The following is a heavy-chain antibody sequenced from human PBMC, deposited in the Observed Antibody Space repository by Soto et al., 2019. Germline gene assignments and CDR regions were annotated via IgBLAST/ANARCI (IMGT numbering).Heavy chain of an antibody. D-gene: IGHD4-17*01. CDR3: GKDPNGDYVGAFDL. Sequence: EVQLLEAGGNLIQPGRSLRLSCAASGFTFRNYAMRWVRQDPGAGPEWVSGIRANGARTYYADSVKGRFTISRDNSNNVLFLEMYSLRVENTALYYCGKDPNGDYVGAFDLWGRGTMVTVSS. J-gene: IGHJ3*01. V-gene: IGHV3-23*01. CDR1: GFTFRNYA. CDR2: IRANGART.